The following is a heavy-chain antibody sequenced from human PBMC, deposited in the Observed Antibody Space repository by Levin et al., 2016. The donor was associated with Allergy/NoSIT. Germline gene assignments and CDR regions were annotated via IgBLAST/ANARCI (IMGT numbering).Heavy chain of an antibody. CDR3: ARELRYDSDY. D-gene: IGHD5-18*01. J-gene: IGHJ4*02. Sequence: WIRQPPGKGLEWVAVISYDGSNKYYADSVKGRFTISRDNSKNTLYLQMNSLRAEDTAVYYCARELRYDSDYWGQGTLVTVSS. V-gene: IGHV3-30*04. CDR2: ISYDGSNK.